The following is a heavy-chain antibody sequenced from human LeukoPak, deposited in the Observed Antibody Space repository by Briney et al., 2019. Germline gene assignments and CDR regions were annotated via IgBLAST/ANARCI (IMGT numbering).Heavy chain of an antibody. CDR2: ISGSGGST. V-gene: IGHV3-23*01. J-gene: IGHJ6*03. Sequence: PGGSLRLSCAASGFTVSSNYMSWVRQAPGKGLEWVSAISGSGGSTYYADSVKGRFTISRDNSKHTLYLQMNSLRAEDTAVYYCAKDPYIAAPASYYYMDVWGKGTTVTVSS. D-gene: IGHD6-6*01. CDR1: GFTVSSNY. CDR3: AKDPYIAAPASYYYMDV.